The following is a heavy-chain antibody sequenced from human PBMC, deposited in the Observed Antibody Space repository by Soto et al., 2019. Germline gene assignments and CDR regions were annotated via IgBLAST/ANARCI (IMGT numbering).Heavy chain of an antibody. CDR2: IYYSGST. J-gene: IGHJ4*02. D-gene: IGHD2-21*02. Sequence: QLQLQESGPGLVKPSETLSLTCTVSGGSISSSSYYWGWIRQPPGKGLEWIGSIYYSGSTYYNPSLKSRVTISVDPSKNQVSLMLSSVHAADTAVYYGARPVNSGCGGDCYWFDYWGQGTLVTVSS. V-gene: IGHV4-39*01. CDR3: ARPVNSGCGGDCYWFDY. CDR1: GGSISSSSYY.